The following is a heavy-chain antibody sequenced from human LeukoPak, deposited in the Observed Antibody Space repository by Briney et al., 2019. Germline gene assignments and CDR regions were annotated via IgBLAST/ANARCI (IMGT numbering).Heavy chain of an antibody. D-gene: IGHD3-22*01. V-gene: IGHV3-23*01. Sequence: GGSLRLSCAASGFTFSSYAMSWVRQAPGKGLEWVSAISGSGGITSYADSVKGRFTISRDNSKNSLYLQMNSLRAEDTAVYYCARAYYDSSGYHYFDYWGQGTLVTVSS. CDR1: GFTFSSYA. CDR2: ISGSGGIT. CDR3: ARAYYDSSGYHYFDY. J-gene: IGHJ4*02.